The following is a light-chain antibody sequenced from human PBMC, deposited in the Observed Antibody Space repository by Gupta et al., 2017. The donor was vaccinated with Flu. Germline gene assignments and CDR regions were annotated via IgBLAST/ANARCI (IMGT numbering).Light chain of an antibody. V-gene: IGKV3-15*01. Sequence: AIWSGAAGDIATLACMVSQNIGNHLAWYQQKPGQAPRLLIYSASARATTSPGRFSGSGSGTEFSLIISSLRSEDFAVYYCHQHYSWLRTFGQGTKLDI. J-gene: IGKJ2*01. CDR1: QNIGNH. CDR3: HQHYSWLRT. CDR2: SAS.